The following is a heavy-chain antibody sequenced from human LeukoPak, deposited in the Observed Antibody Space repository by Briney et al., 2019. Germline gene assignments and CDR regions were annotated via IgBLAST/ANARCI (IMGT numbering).Heavy chain of an antibody. J-gene: IGHJ6*03. V-gene: IGHV4-34*01. CDR1: GGSFSGYY. D-gene: IGHD3-10*01. CDR3: ARAPNSHGSGSYGYMDV. CDR2: INHSGST. Sequence: PSETLSLTCAVYGGSFSGYYWSWIRQPPGKGLEWIGEINHSGSTNYNPSLKSRVTISVDTSKNQFSLKLSSVTAADTAVYYCARAPNSHGSGSYGYMDVWGKGTTVTVSS.